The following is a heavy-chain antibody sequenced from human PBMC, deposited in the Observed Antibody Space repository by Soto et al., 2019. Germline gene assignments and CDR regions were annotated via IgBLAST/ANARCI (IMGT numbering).Heavy chain of an antibody. Sequence: PGGSLRLSCVASGFSFSTYAMSWVRQAPGRGLEWVSGISGSGDATYYAASVKGRVTISRDYSKNTLYVQMNSLRAEDTALYYCARAYCTGATCAGFDNWGQGTLVTVSS. J-gene: IGHJ4*02. CDR2: ISGSGDAT. CDR3: ARAYCTGATCAGFDN. CDR1: GFSFSTYA. D-gene: IGHD2-8*02. V-gene: IGHV3-23*01.